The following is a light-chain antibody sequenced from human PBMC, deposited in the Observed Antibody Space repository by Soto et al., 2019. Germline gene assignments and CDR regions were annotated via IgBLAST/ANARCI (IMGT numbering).Light chain of an antibody. J-gene: IGLJ2*01. CDR1: SSNIGSNT. V-gene: IGLV1-44*01. CDR2: SNN. CDR3: AAWDDSLNGSL. Sequence: QSLLTQPPSASGTPGQRVTISCSGSSSNIGSNTVNWYQQLPGTAPKLLIYSNNQRPSGVPDRFSGSKSGTSASLAISGLQSEDEADYYCAAWDDSLNGSLFGGGTKVTVL.